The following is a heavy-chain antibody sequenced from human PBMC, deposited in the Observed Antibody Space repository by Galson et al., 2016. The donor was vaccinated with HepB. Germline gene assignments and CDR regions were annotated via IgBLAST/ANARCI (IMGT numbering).Heavy chain of an antibody. V-gene: IGHV3-30*18. Sequence: SLRLSCAASAFTFSNSGMHWVRQAPGKGLEWVAVISYDGNNKYYADSVKGRFTISRDNSKNTLYLQMNSLRAEDTAVYYCAKEGYFDRLLSSRSYFDYWGQGTLVTVSS. D-gene: IGHD3-9*01. CDR1: AFTFSNSG. J-gene: IGHJ4*02. CDR3: AKEGYFDRLLSSRSYFDY. CDR2: ISYDGNNK.